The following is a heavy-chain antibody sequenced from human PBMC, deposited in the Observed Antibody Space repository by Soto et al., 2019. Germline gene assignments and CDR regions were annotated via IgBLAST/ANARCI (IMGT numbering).Heavy chain of an antibody. CDR3: STRAYDTNGYYRFDP. Sequence: SETLSLTCAVYGGSFSGHSWTWIRQSPGKGLEWIGDINHSGRVNYSPSLKSRVTTALDTSKNQFSLTLSAVTAADTAMYYCSTRAYDTNGYYRFDPWGQGTLVTVSS. CDR1: GGSFSGHS. D-gene: IGHD3-22*01. V-gene: IGHV4-34*01. J-gene: IGHJ5*01. CDR2: INHSGRV.